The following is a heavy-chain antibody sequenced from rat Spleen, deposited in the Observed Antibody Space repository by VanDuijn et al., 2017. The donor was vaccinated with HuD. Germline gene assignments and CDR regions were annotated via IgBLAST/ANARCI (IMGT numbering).Heavy chain of an antibody. J-gene: IGHJ2*01. CDR2: IGPTNGDT. D-gene: IGHD1-10*01. V-gene: IGHV1-32*01. CDR3: ARHNNYGFFDY. Sequence: QVQLQQSRAELVKPAASVTLSCKASGYTFTNHYLHWVKQSPSQGLEWIGWIGPTNGDTSYAQKFTDKATVTVDKSASTTNLQLSSLTSEDPSVYYCARHNNYGFFDYWGQGVMVTVSS. CDR1: GYTFTNHY.